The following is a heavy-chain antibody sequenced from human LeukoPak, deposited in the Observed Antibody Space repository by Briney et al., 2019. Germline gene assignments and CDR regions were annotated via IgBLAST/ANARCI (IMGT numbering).Heavy chain of an antibody. J-gene: IGHJ4*02. Sequence: PSETLSLTCTVSGGSISSYYWSWIRQPAGKGLEWIGRIYTSGGTNYNPSLKSRVTMSLDTSKSQFSLKLSSVTAADTAVYYCARERRDTAMSRGLDYWGQGTLVTVSS. D-gene: IGHD5-18*01. CDR3: ARERRDTAMSRGLDY. CDR1: GGSISSYY. CDR2: IYTSGGT. V-gene: IGHV4-4*07.